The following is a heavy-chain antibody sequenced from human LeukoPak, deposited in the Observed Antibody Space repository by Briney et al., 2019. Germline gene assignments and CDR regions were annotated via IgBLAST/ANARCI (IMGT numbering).Heavy chain of an antibody. CDR1: GFTFSRYW. D-gene: IGHD1-7*01. Sequence: GGSLRLSCAASGFTFSRYWMSWVRQAPGKGLEWVANIKQDGSEKYYVDSVEGRFTISRDNAKNSLYLQMNSLRDEDMAVYYCARLDWNYVFFEYWGQGTLVTVSS. CDR3: ARLDWNYVFFEY. V-gene: IGHV3-7*01. CDR2: IKQDGSEK. J-gene: IGHJ4*02.